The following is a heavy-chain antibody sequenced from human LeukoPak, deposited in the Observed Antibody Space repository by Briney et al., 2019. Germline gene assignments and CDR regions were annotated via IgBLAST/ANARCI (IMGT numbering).Heavy chain of an antibody. CDR2: ISNDGSNK. Sequence: GGSLRLSCAASGFTFSSYGMHWVRQAPGKGLEWVAFISNDGSNKYYADSVKGRFSISRDNSKNTLYLQMNSLRAEDTAVYYCARDLMIASNWFDPWGQGTLVTVSS. D-gene: IGHD3-22*01. V-gene: IGHV3-30*03. J-gene: IGHJ5*02. CDR3: ARDLMIASNWFDP. CDR1: GFTFSSYG.